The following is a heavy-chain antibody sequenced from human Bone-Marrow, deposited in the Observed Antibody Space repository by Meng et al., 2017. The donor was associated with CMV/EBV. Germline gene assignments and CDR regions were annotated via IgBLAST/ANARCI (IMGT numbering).Heavy chain of an antibody. CDR2: IYYSGST. D-gene: IGHD1-1*01. J-gene: IGHJ4*02. CDR3: ARGGNGDSYDY. CDR1: GGSISSYY. Sequence: GSLRLSCTVSGGSISSYYWSWIRQPPGKGLEWIGYIYYSGSTNYNPSLKSRVTISVDTSKNQFSLKLSSVTAADTAVYYCARGGNGDSYDYWGQGTLVPVSS. V-gene: IGHV4-59*01.